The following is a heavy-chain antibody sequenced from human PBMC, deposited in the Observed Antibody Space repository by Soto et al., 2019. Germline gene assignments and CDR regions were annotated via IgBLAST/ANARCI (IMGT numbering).Heavy chain of an antibody. CDR2: ISWNSGSI. CDR3: AKGDSSSFYYGMDV. V-gene: IGHV3-9*01. J-gene: IGHJ6*02. CDR1: GFTFDDYA. D-gene: IGHD6-13*01. Sequence: EVQLVESGGGLVQPGRSLRLSCAASGFTFDDYAMHWVRQAPGKGLEWVSGISWNSGSIGYADSVKGRFTISRDNDKNSLYLQMNSLRAEDTALYYCAKGDSSSFYYGMDVWGQGTPVTVSS.